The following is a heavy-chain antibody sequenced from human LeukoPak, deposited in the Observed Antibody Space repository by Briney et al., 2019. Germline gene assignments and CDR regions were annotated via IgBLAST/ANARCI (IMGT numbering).Heavy chain of an antibody. CDR2: IYHSGST. CDR3: ASGYYYDSSGYYYAAFDI. V-gene: IGHV4-38-2*01. D-gene: IGHD3-22*01. J-gene: IGHJ3*02. Sequence: PSETLSLTCAVSGYSISSGYNWGWIRQPPGKGLEWIGSIYHSGSTYYNPSLKSRVTISVDMSKNQFSLKLSSVTAADTAVYYCASGYYYDSSGYYYAAFDIWGQGTMVTVSS. CDR1: GYSISSGYN.